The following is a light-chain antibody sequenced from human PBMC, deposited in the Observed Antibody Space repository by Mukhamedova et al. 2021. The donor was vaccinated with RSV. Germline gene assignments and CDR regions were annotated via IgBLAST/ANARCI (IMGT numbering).Light chain of an antibody. Sequence: WYQRRVHGKAPKVLIYKTSLLENGVPPRFSGSGTGTEFTLSISDVQPEDSVTYYCQQFKSFLFTFGQGTKLEIK. CDR2: KTS. V-gene: IGKV1-5*03. J-gene: IGKJ2*01. CDR3: QQFKSFLFT.